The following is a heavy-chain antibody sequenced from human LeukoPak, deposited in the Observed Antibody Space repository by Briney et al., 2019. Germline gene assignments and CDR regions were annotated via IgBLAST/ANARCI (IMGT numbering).Heavy chain of an antibody. J-gene: IGHJ2*01. CDR1: GFTFSNYA. V-gene: IGHV3-23*01. Sequence: PGGSLGLSCAASGFTFSNYAMSWVRQAPGKGLEWVSVISGSAERTHYADSVKGRFTIFRDNSKNTLYLQMNTLRVEDTAVYYCARVNGVYWYFDLWGRGTLVTVSS. D-gene: IGHD3-10*01. CDR3: ARVNGVYWYFDL. CDR2: ISGSAERT.